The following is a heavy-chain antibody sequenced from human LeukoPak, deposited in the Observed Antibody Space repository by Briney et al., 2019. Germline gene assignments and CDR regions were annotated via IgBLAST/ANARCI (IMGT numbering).Heavy chain of an antibody. CDR3: AGFGAGSYY. CDR1: GGSISSSY. D-gene: IGHD3-10*01. CDR2: IYTTGSTDST. J-gene: IGHJ4*02. Sequence: PTETLSLTCTVSGGSISSSYCSWIRQPAGKGLEWIGRIYTTGSTDSTDFNPSLKSRVTMSVDTSKNQFSLKLGSVTAADTAVYYCAGFGAGSYYWGQGTLVTVSS. V-gene: IGHV4-4*07.